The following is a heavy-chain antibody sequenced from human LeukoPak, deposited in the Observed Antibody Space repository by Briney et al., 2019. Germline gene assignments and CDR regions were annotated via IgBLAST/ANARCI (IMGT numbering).Heavy chain of an antibody. J-gene: IGHJ4*02. CDR1: GFTVSSNY. V-gene: IGHV3-53*01. D-gene: IGHD3-22*01. CDR2: IYSGGST. CDR3: ASGDDSRGYYYGLGY. Sequence: GGSLRLSCAASGFTVSSNYMSWVRQAPGKGLEWVSVIYSGGSTYYADSVKGRFAISRDNSKNTLYLQMNSLRAEDTAVYYCASGDDSRGYYYGLGYWGQGTLVTVSS.